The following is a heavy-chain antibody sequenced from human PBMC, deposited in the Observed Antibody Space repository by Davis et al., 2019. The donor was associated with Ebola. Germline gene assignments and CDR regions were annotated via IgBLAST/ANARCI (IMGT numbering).Heavy chain of an antibody. CDR1: GFSFSSYW. CDR3: TTLSTVTTTYFDL. CDR2: IKTKTDSGTT. Sequence: GGSLRLSCEASGFSFSSYWMSWVRQAPGKGLEWVGHIKTKTDSGTTDYAAPVKGRFAMSRDDSKNTLYLQMNSLKIEDTAVYYCTTLSTVTTTYFDLWGRGTLVTVSS. J-gene: IGHJ2*01. V-gene: IGHV3-15*01. D-gene: IGHD4-17*01.